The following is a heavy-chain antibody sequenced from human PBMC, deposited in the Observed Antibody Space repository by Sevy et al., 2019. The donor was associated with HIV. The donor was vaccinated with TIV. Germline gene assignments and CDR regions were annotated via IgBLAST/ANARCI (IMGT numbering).Heavy chain of an antibody. CDR1: GGTITSLY. J-gene: IGHJ4*02. CDR3: AGENAWGRGYS. V-gene: IGHV4-59*08. CDR2: IYYNGHI. Sequence: SETLSLTCTVSGGTITSLYWNWIRQPPGKGLEWVANIYYNGHINYNPSLKSRVTLSLDTSKNQFSLRLSSVTAADTAMYYCAGENAWGRGYSWGQGTLVTVSS. D-gene: IGHD1-26*01.